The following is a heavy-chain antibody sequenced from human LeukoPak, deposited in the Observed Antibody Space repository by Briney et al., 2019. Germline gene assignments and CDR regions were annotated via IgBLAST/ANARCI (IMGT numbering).Heavy chain of an antibody. Sequence: PGGSLRLSCAASGLTFSIYAMSWVRQAPGKGLEWVSAISGSGGSIYYADSVKGRFTISRDNSRNTLYLQMNSLRAEDTAVYYCAKEALTMTTMSDAFDIWGQGTMVTVSS. CDR2: ISGSGGSI. V-gene: IGHV3-23*01. CDR1: GLTFSIYA. J-gene: IGHJ3*02. D-gene: IGHD3-22*01. CDR3: AKEALTMTTMSDAFDI.